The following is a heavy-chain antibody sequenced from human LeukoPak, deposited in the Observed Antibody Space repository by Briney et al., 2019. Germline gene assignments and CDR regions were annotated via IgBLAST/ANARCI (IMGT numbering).Heavy chain of an antibody. J-gene: IGHJ4*02. CDR1: GFTFSTYG. CDR3: AKDGLGGLVDY. D-gene: IGHD3-10*01. CDR2: IRNSGDSP. Sequence: GGSLRLSCAASGFTFSTYGMSWVRQASGKGLEWVSAIRNSGDSPYYADSVKGRFTISRDNSKNTLYLQMNSLRAEDTAVYYCAKDGLGGLVDYWGQGTLVTVSS. V-gene: IGHV3-23*01.